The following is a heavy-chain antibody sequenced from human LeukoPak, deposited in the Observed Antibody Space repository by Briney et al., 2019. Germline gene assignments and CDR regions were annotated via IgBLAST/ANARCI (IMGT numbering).Heavy chain of an antibody. D-gene: IGHD1-7*01. J-gene: IGHJ3*02. V-gene: IGHV3-21*01. CDR3: ARVELSRARAFDI. CDR2: ISSSSSYI. Sequence: GGSLRLSCAASGFTFSSYSINWVRQAPGKGLEWFSSISSSSSYIYYADSVKGRFTISRDNAKNSLYLQMNSLRAEDTAVYYCARVELSRARAFDIWGQGTMVTVSS. CDR1: GFTFSSYS.